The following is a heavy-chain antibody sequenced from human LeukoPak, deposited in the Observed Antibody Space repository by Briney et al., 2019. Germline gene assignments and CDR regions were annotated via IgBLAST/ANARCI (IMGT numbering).Heavy chain of an antibody. J-gene: IGHJ5*02. CDR3: AREGDSSSVGWFDP. Sequence: SETLSLTCSVSGYSIGSGYYWGWIRQPPGKGLEWIGSVFHSGITYYKPSLKSRVTILVDTFKNQFSLKLSSVTAADTAVYYCAREGDSSSVGWFDPWGQGTLVTVSS. V-gene: IGHV4-38-2*02. CDR2: VFHSGIT. CDR1: GYSIGSGYY. D-gene: IGHD6-13*01.